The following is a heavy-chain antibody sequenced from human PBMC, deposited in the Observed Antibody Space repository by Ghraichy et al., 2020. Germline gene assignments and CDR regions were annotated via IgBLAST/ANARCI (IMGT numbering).Heavy chain of an antibody. CDR2: INHSGST. V-gene: IGHV4-34*01. CDR3: ARGGPSSH. Sequence: SETLSLTCAVYGGSFSGYYWSWIRQPPGKGLEWIGEINHSGSTNYNPSLKSRVTISVDTSKNQFSLKLSSVTAADTAVYYCARGGPSSHWGQGTLVTVSS. J-gene: IGHJ4*02. CDR1: GGSFSGYY.